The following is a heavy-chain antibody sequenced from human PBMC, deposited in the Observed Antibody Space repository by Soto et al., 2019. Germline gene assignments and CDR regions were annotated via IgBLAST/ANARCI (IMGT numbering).Heavy chain of an antibody. Sequence: QVQLVESGGGVVQPGGSLRLSCAASGFTLSVYTMHWVRQAPGKGLEWVAFISYDGSNKYYADSVKGRFAVSRDNAKNTLYLQMNSLRGEDTAVYYCARDKKWLGDFDYWGQGTLLTVSS. D-gene: IGHD6-19*01. J-gene: IGHJ4*02. CDR1: GFTLSVYT. CDR3: ARDKKWLGDFDY. CDR2: ISYDGSNK. V-gene: IGHV3-30*09.